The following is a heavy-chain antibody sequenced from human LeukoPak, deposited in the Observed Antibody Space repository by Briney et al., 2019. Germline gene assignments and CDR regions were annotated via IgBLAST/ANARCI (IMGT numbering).Heavy chain of an antibody. CDR2: MSRSSNYI. D-gene: IGHD3-10*01. V-gene: IGHV3-21*04. CDR3: ARRRVTLVRGVDITSYYFDY. CDR1: GFTFSSYS. Sequence: GGSLRLSCAASGFTFSSYSMNWVRQAPGTGLEWVSSMSRSSNYIYYADSVKGRFTISRDNAKNSLYLQMNSLRAEDTALFYCARRRVTLVRGVDITSYYFDYWGQGTLVTVSS. J-gene: IGHJ4*02.